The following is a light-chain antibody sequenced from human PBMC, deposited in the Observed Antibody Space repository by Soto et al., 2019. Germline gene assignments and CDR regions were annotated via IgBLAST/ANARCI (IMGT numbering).Light chain of an antibody. J-gene: IGKJ1*01. V-gene: IGKV3-20*01. CDR3: QQYGSSGT. CDR2: GAS. Sequence: ETILTPSPGTLSLSPEERATLFCRASQSVSNNYLAWYQQKPGQAPRLLIYGASNRATGIPDRFSGSGSGTDFTLTISRLEPEDFAVYYCQQYGSSGTFGQGTNVDIK. CDR1: QSVSNNY.